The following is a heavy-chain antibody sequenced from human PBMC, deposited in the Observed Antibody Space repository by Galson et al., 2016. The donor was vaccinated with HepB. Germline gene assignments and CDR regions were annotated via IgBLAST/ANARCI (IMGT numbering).Heavy chain of an antibody. CDR2: ISYDGDNK. V-gene: IGHV3-30-3*01. J-gene: IGHJ4*02. D-gene: IGHD2-15*01. CDR1: GFTFGNNA. CDR3: ARDRCSGGTCALGTVDY. Sequence: SLRLSCAVSGFTFGNNAMHWVRQAPGKGLEWVALISYDGDNKYYADSVKGQFSISRDNSKNTLYVQMSSLRAEDTALYYCARDRCSGGTCALGTVDYWGQGTLITVSS.